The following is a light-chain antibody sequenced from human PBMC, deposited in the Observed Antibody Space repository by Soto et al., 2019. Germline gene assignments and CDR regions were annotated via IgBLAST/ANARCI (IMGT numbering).Light chain of an antibody. CDR3: QQYGSLPHT. J-gene: IGKJ4*01. Sequence: EIVLTQSPGTLSSSAGERATLSCRASQSVSSSYLAWYQQKPGQATRLLIYGASSRATGIPDRFSGSGSGTDFHLPISRLEPEYFPVYYCQQYGSLPHTFGGGTKVEIK. CDR1: QSVSSSY. V-gene: IGKV3-20*01. CDR2: GAS.